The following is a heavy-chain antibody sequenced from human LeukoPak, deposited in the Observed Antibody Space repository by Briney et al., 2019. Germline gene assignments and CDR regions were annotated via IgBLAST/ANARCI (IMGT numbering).Heavy chain of an antibody. D-gene: IGHD5-24*01. CDR3: ARVRRDGYNYVGPQLDY. Sequence: SETLSLTCTVSGGSISSYYWSWIRQPPGKGLEWIGYIYYSGSTNYNPSLKSRVTISVDTSKNQFSLKLSSVTAADTAVYYCARVRRDGYNYVGPQLDYWGQGTLVTVSS. J-gene: IGHJ4*02. CDR2: IYYSGST. CDR1: GGSISSYY. V-gene: IGHV4-59*01.